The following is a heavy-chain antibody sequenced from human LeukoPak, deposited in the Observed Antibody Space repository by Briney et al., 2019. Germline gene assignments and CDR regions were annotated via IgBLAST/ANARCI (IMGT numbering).Heavy chain of an antibody. CDR3: ARETSLTLAAAGTKWFDP. CDR1: GYTFTGYY. D-gene: IGHD6-13*01. J-gene: IGHJ5*02. Sequence: ASVKVSCKASGYTFTGYYMHWVRQAPGQGLEWMGWINPNSGGTNYAQKFQGRVTMTRDTSISTAYMELSRLRSDDTAVYYCARETSLTLAAAGTKWFDPWGQGTLVTVSS. V-gene: IGHV1-2*02. CDR2: INPNSGGT.